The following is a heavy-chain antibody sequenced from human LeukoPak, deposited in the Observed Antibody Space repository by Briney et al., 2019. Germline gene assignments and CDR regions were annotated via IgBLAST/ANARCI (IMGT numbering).Heavy chain of an antibody. CDR3: ARDQGWFDP. CDR2: TYYRSKWYN. Sequence: SQTLSLTCAISGDSLFSSSAAWNWIRQSPSRGLEWLGRTYYRSKWYNDYAVSVKSRITINPDTSKNQFSLQLSSATPEDTAVYYCARDQGWFDPXGXXTXVTVSS. V-gene: IGHV6-1*01. J-gene: IGHJ5*02. CDR1: GDSLFSSSAA.